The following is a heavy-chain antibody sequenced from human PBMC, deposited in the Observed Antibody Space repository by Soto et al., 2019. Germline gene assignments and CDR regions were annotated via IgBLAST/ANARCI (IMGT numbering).Heavy chain of an antibody. J-gene: IGHJ4*02. CDR2: IRSKFYGGTT. D-gene: IGHD1-1*01. CDR1: GFTFGDYA. CDR3: TRWKETYTDY. V-gene: IGHV3-49*03. Sequence: GGSLRLSCTTSGFTFGDYALSWFRQAPGKGLEWVAFIRSKFYGGTTEYAASVRGRFTISGDESKSIAYLQMNSLKIDDTGVYYCTRWKETYTDYWGPGTLVTVSS.